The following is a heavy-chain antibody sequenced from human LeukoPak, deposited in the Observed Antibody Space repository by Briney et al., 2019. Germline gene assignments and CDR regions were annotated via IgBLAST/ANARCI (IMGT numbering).Heavy chain of an antibody. CDR1: GFTFTSYA. D-gene: IGHD3-22*01. Sequence: GGSLRLSCAASGFTFTSYAMSWVGHARGKAREGVLAISGNGGARYYADSVKGRFTISRDNSKNTLHLQMNSLRAEDTALYYCAKATTAIVVDNFFDYWGQGTLVSVSS. V-gene: IGHV3-23*01. J-gene: IGHJ4*02. CDR2: ISGNGGAR. CDR3: AKATTAIVVDNFFDY.